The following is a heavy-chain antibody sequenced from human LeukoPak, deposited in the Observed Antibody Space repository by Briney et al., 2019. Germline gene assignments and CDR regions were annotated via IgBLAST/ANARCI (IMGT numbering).Heavy chain of an antibody. CDR1: GFTVSSNY. J-gene: IGHJ6*04. CDR2: IYSGGST. Sequence: GGSLRLSCAASGFTVSSNYMSWVRQAPGKGLEWVSVIYSGGSTYYADSVKGRFTISRDNSKNTLYLQMNSLRAEDTATYYCATKDYADGSALMGVWGRGTTVIVSS. D-gene: IGHD4-17*01. V-gene: IGHV3-53*01. CDR3: ATKDYADGSALMGV.